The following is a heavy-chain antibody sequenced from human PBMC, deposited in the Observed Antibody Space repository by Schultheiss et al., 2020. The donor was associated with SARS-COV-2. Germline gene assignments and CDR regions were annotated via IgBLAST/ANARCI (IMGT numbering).Heavy chain of an antibody. D-gene: IGHD3-10*01. Sequence: GGSLRLSCAASGFTFSSYSMNWVRQAPGKGLEWVSSISSSSSYIYYADSVKGRFTISRDNAKNSLYLQMNSLRAEDTAVYYCAREPVYYGSGYYYYYYGMDVWGQGTTVTVSS. V-gene: IGHV3-21*01. CDR2: ISSSSSYI. J-gene: IGHJ6*02. CDR3: AREPVYYGSGYYYYYYGMDV. CDR1: GFTFSSYS.